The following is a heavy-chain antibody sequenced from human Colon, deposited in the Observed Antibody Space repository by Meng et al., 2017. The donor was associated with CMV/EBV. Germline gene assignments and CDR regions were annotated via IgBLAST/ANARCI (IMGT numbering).Heavy chain of an antibody. CDR2: IIPIFGTA. J-gene: IGHJ4*02. CDR1: GGTFSSYA. Sequence: QVQVVQCGAEVKKPGSAVKVPCKASGGTFSSYAISWVRQAPGQGLEWMGGIIPIFGTANYAQKFQGRVTITADESTSTAYMELSSLRSEDTAVYYCARDIDSAEGYWGQGTLVTVSS. V-gene: IGHV1-69*12. CDR3: ARDIDSAEGY. D-gene: IGHD1-26*01.